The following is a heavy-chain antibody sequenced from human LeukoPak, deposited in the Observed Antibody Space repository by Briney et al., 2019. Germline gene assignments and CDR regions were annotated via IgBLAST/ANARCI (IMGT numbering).Heavy chain of an antibody. CDR3: ARGFGSAWYGTFFDY. D-gene: IGHD6-13*01. V-gene: IGHV1-69*06. CDR1: GGTFSSYA. CDR2: IIPIFGTA. Sequence: SVKVSCKASGGTFSSYAISWVRQAPGQGLEWMGGIIPIFGTANYAQKFQGRVTVTADKSTSTAYMELSSLRSEDTAVYYCARGFGSAWYGTFFDYWGQGTLVTVSS. J-gene: IGHJ4*02.